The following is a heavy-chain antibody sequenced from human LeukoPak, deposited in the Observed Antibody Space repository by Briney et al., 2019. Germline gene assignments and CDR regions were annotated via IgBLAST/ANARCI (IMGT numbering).Heavy chain of an antibody. J-gene: IGHJ4*02. Sequence: PSETLSLTCTVSGGSISSYYWSWIRQPAGKGLEWIGRIYTSGSTNYNPSLKSRVTMSVDTSKNQFSLKLSSVTAADTAVYYCARDGSGYSSSWYPTFFDYWGQGTLVTVSS. CDR2: IYTSGST. V-gene: IGHV4-4*07. CDR1: GGSISSYY. D-gene: IGHD6-13*01. CDR3: ARDGSGYSSSWYPTFFDY.